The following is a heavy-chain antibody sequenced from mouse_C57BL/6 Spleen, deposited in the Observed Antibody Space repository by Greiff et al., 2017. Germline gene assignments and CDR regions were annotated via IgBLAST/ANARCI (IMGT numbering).Heavy chain of an antibody. J-gene: IGHJ2*01. CDR1: GYTFTSYW. D-gene: IGHD1-1*01. CDR2: IDPSDSYT. V-gene: IGHV1-69*01. CDR3: ARGPYYGSSYPYYFDY. Sequence: VQLQQPGAELVMPGASVKLSCKASGYTFTSYWMHWVKQRPGQGLEWIGEIDPSDSYTNYNQKFKGKSTLTVDKSSSTAYMQLSSLTSEDSAVYYCARGPYYGSSYPYYFDYWGQGTTLTVSS.